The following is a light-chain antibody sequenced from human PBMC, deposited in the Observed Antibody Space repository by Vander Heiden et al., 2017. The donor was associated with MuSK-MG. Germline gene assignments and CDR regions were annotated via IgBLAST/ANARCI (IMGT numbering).Light chain of an antibody. CDR1: PSDVAGYDS. Sequence: SGLTQPASASGSLGQSITFSCTGTPSDVAGYDSVSWYQHHPGKAPKLMIYDVSNRPSVASNRFSGSKSVNMASPTISGPQADDDADYYCCSYTSTSTRVFGGGTKPTVL. CDR2: DVS. J-gene: IGLJ2*01. V-gene: IGLV2-14*03. CDR3: CSYTSTSTRV.